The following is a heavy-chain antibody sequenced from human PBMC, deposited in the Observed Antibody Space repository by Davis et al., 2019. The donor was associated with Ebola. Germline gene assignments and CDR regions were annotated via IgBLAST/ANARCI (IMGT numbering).Heavy chain of an antibody. J-gene: IGHJ4*02. D-gene: IGHD6-19*01. V-gene: IGHV5-51*01. CDR2: IYPGDSDT. CDR1: GYSFTSYW. CDR3: AIPPMRVAVAGTGGVDY. Sequence: PGGSLRLSCKGSGYSFTSYWIGWVRQMPGKGLERMGIIYPGDSDTRYSPSFQGQVTISADKSISTAYLQWSSLKASDTAMYYCAIPPMRVAVAGTGGVDYWGQGTLVTVSS.